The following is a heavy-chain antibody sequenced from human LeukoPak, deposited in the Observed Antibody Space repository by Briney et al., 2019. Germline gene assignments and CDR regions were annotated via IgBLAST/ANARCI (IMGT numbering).Heavy chain of an antibody. D-gene: IGHD5-18*01. CDR3: AKAEASGYNYGPFDD. Sequence: GGSLRLSCAASGFTFSSCTVNWVRQAPGKGLEWISSMSGNAVDAYYADSVKGRFTISRDTSKDTLYLQMNSLRDEDTALYYCAKAEASGYNYGPFDDWGQGTLVTVSS. J-gene: IGHJ4*02. CDR2: MSGNAVDA. CDR1: GFTFSSCT. V-gene: IGHV3-23*01.